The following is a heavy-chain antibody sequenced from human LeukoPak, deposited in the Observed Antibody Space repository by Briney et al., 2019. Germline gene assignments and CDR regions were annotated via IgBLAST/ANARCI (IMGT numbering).Heavy chain of an antibody. CDR3: ARGSMVRGATGDY. J-gene: IGHJ4*02. CDR1: GYTFTSYA. CDR2: INAGNGNT. Sequence: ASVKVSCKASGYTFTSYAMHWVRQAPGQRLEWMGWINAGNGNTKYSQKFQGRVTITRDTSASTAYMELSSLRSEDTAVYYCARGSMVRGATGDYWGQGTLVTVSS. D-gene: IGHD3-10*01. V-gene: IGHV1-3*01.